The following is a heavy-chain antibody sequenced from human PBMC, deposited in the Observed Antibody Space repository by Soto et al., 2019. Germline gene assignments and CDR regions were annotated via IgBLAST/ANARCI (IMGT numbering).Heavy chain of an antibody. Sequence: PGESLKISCKGSGYSFTTYWIGWVRQMPGKGLEGMVIIYPGDSDTRYSPSFQGHVTISADKSISTAYLQWSSLKASDTAMYYCARYDSSGRYYYGMDVWGQGTTVTVSS. CDR2: IYPGDSDT. V-gene: IGHV5-51*01. CDR3: ARYDSSGRYYYGMDV. D-gene: IGHD3-22*01. CDR1: GYSFTTYW. J-gene: IGHJ6*02.